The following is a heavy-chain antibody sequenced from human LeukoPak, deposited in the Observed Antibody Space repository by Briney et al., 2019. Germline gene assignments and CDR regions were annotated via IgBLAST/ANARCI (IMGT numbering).Heavy chain of an antibody. D-gene: IGHD5-18*01. J-gene: IGHJ4*02. V-gene: IGHV4-39*07. CDR2: IYYSGST. CDR1: GGSISSSSYY. CDR3: ARDDSQLWLPIRY. Sequence: SETLSLTCTVSGGSISSSSYYWGWIRQPPGKGLEWIGNIYYSGSTYYNPSLKSRVTISVDTSKNQFSLKLSSVTAADTAVYYCARDDSQLWLPIRYWDQGTLVTVSS.